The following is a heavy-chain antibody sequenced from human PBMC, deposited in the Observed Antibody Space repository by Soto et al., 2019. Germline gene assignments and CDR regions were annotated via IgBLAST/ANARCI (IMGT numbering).Heavy chain of an antibody. Sequence: QVQLQESGPRLVKPSETLSLTCTLSGGSISTYYWSWIRQPPGKGLEWIGYVYDRATTSYNPSLKTRVTISADTAKHQSSLNLRSVTAADTAVYFCARSRSVFSGGRNDYWGQGILVTVSS. CDR1: GGSISTYY. V-gene: IGHV4-59*08. CDR2: VYDRATT. J-gene: IGHJ4*02. CDR3: ARSRSVFSGGRNDY. D-gene: IGHD2-15*01.